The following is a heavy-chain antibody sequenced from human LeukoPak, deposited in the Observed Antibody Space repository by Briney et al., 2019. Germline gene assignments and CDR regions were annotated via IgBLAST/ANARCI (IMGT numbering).Heavy chain of an antibody. V-gene: IGHV4-34*01. D-gene: IGHD6-13*01. Sequence: SETLSLTCTVSGGAISSYCWTWIRQPPGKGLEWIGEINHSGSTNYNPSLKSRVTISVDTSKNQFSLKLSSVTAADTAVYYCASGQYGSSWSSPFDYWGQGTLVTVSS. CDR2: INHSGST. J-gene: IGHJ4*02. CDR1: GGAISSYC. CDR3: ASGQYGSSWSSPFDY.